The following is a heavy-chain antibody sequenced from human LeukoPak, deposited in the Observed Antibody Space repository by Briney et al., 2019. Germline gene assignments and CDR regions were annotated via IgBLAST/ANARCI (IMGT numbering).Heavy chain of an antibody. Sequence: PSATLSLTCTVSGGSISSSSFYWGWIRQPPRKGLERLGSIYYSGSTYYNPSLKSRVTISVDTSKNQFSLKLSSVTAADTAVYYCARREVYSNYGYFDYWGQGTLVTVSS. V-gene: IGHV4-39*01. CDR2: IYYSGST. D-gene: IGHD4-11*01. CDR1: GGSISSSSFY. J-gene: IGHJ4*02. CDR3: ARREVYSNYGYFDY.